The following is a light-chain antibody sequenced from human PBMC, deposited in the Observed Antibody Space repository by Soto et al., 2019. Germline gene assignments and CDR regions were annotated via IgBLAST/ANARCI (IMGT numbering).Light chain of an antibody. Sequence: EIVMTQSPATLSVSPGGSATLSCRASQHVSSNLAWYRQKPGQAPTLLIYRASTRATGIPATFSGSGSGSEFTLPISSLQSEDVAVYYCQQYNKWPYTFGQGTKLEI. CDR1: QHVSSN. V-gene: IGKV3-15*01. CDR3: QQYNKWPYT. CDR2: RAS. J-gene: IGKJ2*01.